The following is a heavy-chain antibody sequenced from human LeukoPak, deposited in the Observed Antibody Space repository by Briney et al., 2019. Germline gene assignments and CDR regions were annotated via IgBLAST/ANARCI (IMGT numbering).Heavy chain of an antibody. CDR3: ASHYDFWSGYIGIDY. CDR2: ISSSGSTI. Sequence: GGSLRLSCAASGFTFSDYYMSWIRQAPGKGLEWVSYISSSGSTIYYADSVKGRFTISRDNSKNTLYLQMNSLRAEDTAVYYCASHYDFWSGYIGIDYWGQGTLVTVSS. V-gene: IGHV3-11*01. CDR1: GFTFSDYY. D-gene: IGHD3-3*01. J-gene: IGHJ4*02.